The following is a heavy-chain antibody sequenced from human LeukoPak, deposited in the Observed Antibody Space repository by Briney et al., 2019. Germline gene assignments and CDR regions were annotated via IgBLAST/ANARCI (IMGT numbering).Heavy chain of an antibody. CDR1: GITFRSYG. CDR3: ARGFGRFGHRFGY. V-gene: IGHV3-48*04. J-gene: IGHJ4*02. D-gene: IGHD3-10*01. CDR2: MSSRDNTR. Sequence: GGTLRLSCAASGITFRSYGMSWVRQAPGKGLEWISYMSSRDNTRYYAESVRGRFTMSRDNAKNSLSLQMNGLRVEDTAVYYRARGFGRFGHRFGYLGQGTLVTVSS.